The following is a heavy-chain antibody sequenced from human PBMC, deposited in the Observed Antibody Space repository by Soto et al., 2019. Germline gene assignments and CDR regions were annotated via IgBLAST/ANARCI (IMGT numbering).Heavy chain of an antibody. J-gene: IGHJ4*02. V-gene: IGHV2-5*02. CDR2: IYWDDDK. CDR1: GFSVSSSGEG. D-gene: IGHD2-21*02. Sequence: QITLKESGPTLVKPTQTLTLTCTVSGFSVSSSGEGVGWIRQPPGKAMEWLALIYWDDDKRYSPSLKSRLTIPKDTATNQVLPTLPTPDPVPTAPYYCALIGLKIVTAGRHGGFDFWGQGPLVTVSS. CDR3: ALIGLKIVTAGRHGGFDF.